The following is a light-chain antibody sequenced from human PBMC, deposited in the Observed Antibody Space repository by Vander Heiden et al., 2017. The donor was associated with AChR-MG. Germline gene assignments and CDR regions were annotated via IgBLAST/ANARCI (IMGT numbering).Light chain of an antibody. Sequence: QSALTQPASVSGSPGQSITISCTGTSSDVGTYNYVSWYQQHPGKAPKLMIYDVSNRPSGVSNRFSGSKSGNTASLTISGLQAEDVADYFCSSYTPTSTLVLGGGTKLTVL. CDR2: DVS. CDR1: SSDVGTYNY. J-gene: IGLJ3*02. CDR3: SSYTPTSTLV. V-gene: IGLV2-14*03.